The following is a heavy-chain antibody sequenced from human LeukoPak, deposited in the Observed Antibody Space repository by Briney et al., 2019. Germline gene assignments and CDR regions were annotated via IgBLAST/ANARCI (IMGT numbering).Heavy chain of an antibody. Sequence: SGTLSLTCAVSGGSISNSNWWSWVRQPPGMGLGWIGAINHSGRTNYNPSLKSRVTISVVKSESQFSVKLSSVSSASTAGYYCANWNDGRFDYWGQGTLVTVSS. V-gene: IGHV4-4*02. CDR2: INHSGRT. CDR3: ANWNDGRFDY. D-gene: IGHD1-1*01. CDR1: GGSISNSNW. J-gene: IGHJ4*02.